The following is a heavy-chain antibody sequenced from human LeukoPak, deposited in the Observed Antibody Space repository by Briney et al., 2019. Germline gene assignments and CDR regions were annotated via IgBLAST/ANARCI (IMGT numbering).Heavy chain of an antibody. V-gene: IGHV4-34*01. CDR1: GRSVSGYY. Sequence: SETLSLTCAVYGRSVSGYYWSWIRQPPGKGLEWIGEMNQSGSTYYNPSLRSGATIPVDTSRNQFSLKRSAVAAADTAVYYCARGSFDMVRGAINYYYMDVWGKGTTVTVSS. D-gene: IGHD3-10*01. CDR3: ARGSFDMVRGAINYYYMDV. J-gene: IGHJ6*03. CDR2: MNQSGST.